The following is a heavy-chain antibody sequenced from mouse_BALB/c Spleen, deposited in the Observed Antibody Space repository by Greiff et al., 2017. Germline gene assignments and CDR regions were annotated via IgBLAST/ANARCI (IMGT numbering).Heavy chain of an antibody. D-gene: IGHD1-1*01. CDR2: IDPANGNT. J-gene: IGHJ4*01. Sequence: EVQLQQSGADLVKPGASVKLSCTASGFNIKDTYMHWVQQSPEQGLEWIGRIDPANGNTKYDAKFQGQFTITADTSSNTAYLQLSSLTSEDTAVYYCARPHYYCSSPYYAMDYWGQGTSVTVSS. CDR1: GFNIKDTY. CDR3: ARPHYYCSSPYYAMDY. V-gene: IGHV14-3*02.